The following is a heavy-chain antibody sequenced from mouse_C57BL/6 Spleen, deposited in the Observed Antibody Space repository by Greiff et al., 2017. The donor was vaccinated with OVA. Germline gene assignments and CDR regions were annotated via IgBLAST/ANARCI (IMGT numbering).Heavy chain of an antibody. V-gene: IGHV1-64*01. CDR3: VRGSYYGSSWWYFDV. D-gene: IGHD1-1*01. Sequence: QVQLQQPGAELVKPGASVKLSCKASGYTFTSYWMHWVKQRPGQGLEWIGMIHPNSGSTNYNEKFKSKATLTVDKSSSTAYMQLSSLTSEDSAVYYCVRGSYYGSSWWYFDVWGTGTTVTVSS. CDR1: GYTFTSYW. CDR2: IHPNSGST. J-gene: IGHJ1*03.